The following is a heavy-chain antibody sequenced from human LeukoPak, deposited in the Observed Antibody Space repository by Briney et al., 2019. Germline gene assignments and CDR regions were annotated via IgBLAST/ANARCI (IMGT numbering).Heavy chain of an antibody. Sequence: PSQTLSLTCTVSGASISSNFYFWGWVRQPPGKGLEWIGYISNSGIIYYNPSLKSRVTISIDTSKTQFSLRLSFVTAADTAVYYCARDHGSSNWYYYWGQGTLVTVAS. V-gene: IGHV4-39*07. CDR3: ARDHGSSNWYYY. J-gene: IGHJ4*02. CDR2: ISNSGII. D-gene: IGHD6-13*01. CDR1: GASISSNFYF.